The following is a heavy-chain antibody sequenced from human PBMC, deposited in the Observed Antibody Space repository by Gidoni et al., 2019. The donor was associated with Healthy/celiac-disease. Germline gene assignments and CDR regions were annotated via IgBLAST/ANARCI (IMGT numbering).Heavy chain of an antibody. CDR1: GFTFDDYA. J-gene: IGHJ6*02. D-gene: IGHD4-17*01. Sequence: EVQLVESGGGLVKPGRSLRLSCAASGFTFDDYAMHWVRQAPGKGLEWVSGISWNSGSIGYADSVKGRFTISRDNAKNSLYLQMNSLRAEDTALYYCAKEHDYGGNSGRYYYYGMDVWGQGTTVTVSS. V-gene: IGHV3-9*01. CDR2: ISWNSGSI. CDR3: AKEHDYGGNSGRYYYYGMDV.